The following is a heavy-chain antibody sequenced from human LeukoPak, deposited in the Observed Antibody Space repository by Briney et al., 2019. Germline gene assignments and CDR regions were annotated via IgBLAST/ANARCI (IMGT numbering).Heavy chain of an antibody. CDR3: ARANPSYYYYYYMDV. CDR2: INHSGST. CDR1: GGSISSSSYY. D-gene: IGHD5-18*01. V-gene: IGHV4-39*07. J-gene: IGHJ6*03. Sequence: SETLSLTCTVPGGSISSSSYYWGWIRQPPGKGLEWIGEINHSGSTNYNPSLKSRVTISVDTSKNQFSLKLSSVTAADTAVYYCARANPSYYYYYYMDVWGKGTTVTVSS.